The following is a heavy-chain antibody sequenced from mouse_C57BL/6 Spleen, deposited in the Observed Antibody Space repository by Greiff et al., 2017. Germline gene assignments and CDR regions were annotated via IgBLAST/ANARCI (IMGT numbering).Heavy chain of an antibody. CDR2: IYPGDGDT. Sequence: VMLQQSGAELVKPGASVKISCKASGYAFSSYWMNWVKQRPGKGLEWIGQIYPGDGDTNYNGKFKGKATLTADKSSSTAYMQLSSLTSEDSAVYFCAYGNYVGYWYFDVWGTGTTVTVSS. J-gene: IGHJ1*03. CDR1: GYAFSSYW. V-gene: IGHV1-80*01. CDR3: AYGNYVGYWYFDV. D-gene: IGHD2-10*02.